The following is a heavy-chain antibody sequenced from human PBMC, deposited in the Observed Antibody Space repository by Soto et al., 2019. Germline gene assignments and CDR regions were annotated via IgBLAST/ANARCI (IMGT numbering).Heavy chain of an antibody. CDR2: ISIDGSTI. V-gene: IGHV3-48*02. D-gene: IGHD5-12*01. Sequence: EVQLVESGGGLVQPGGSLRLSCAASGFTFSRFSMNWVRQAPGKGLEWLSYISIDGSTIYYADSVKGRFTISRDIAKNSLYLHMNSLRDEDTAVYYCARDSERNDIVATIFDYWGQGTLVTVSS. J-gene: IGHJ4*02. CDR3: ARDSERNDIVATIFDY. CDR1: GFTFSRFS.